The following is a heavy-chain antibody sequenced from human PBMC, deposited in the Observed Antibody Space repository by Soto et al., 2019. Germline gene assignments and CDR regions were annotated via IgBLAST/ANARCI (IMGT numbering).Heavy chain of an antibody. J-gene: IGHJ4*02. CDR1: GFTFSSYG. CDR3: AKGEERVPAAHLFDY. V-gene: IGHV3-30*18. Sequence: PGGSLRLSCAASGFTFSSYGMHWVRQAPGKGLEWVAVISYDGSNKYYADSVKGRFTISRDNSKNTLYLQMNSLRAEDTAVYYCAKGEERVPAAHLFDYWGQGTLVTVSS. D-gene: IGHD2-2*01. CDR2: ISYDGSNK.